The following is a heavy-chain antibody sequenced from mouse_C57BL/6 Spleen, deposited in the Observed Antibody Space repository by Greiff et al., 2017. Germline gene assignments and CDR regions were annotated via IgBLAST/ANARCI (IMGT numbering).Heavy chain of an antibody. Sequence: EVQLQESGGGLVKPGGSLKLSCAASGFTFSDYGMHWVRQAPEKGLEWVAYISSGSSTIYYADTVKGRFTISRDNAKNTLFLQMTSLRSEDTAMYYCARKSWGDLKNAMDYWGQGTSVTVSS. J-gene: IGHJ4*01. CDR3: ARKSWGDLKNAMDY. V-gene: IGHV5-17*01. D-gene: IGHD1-3*01. CDR1: GFTFSDYG. CDR2: ISSGSSTI.